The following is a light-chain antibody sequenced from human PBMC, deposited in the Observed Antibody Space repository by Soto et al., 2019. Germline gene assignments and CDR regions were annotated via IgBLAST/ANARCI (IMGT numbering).Light chain of an antibody. V-gene: IGLV7-46*01. J-gene: IGLJ7*01. Sequence: QAVVTQEPSLTVSPGGTVTLTCGSSTGAVTSGHYPYWFQQKPGQAPRTLIYDTSDKHSWTPARFSGSLLGGKAALTLSGAQPEDEAEYYCLLSYTDAPAVFGGGTQLTVL. CDR3: LLSYTDAPAV. CDR1: TGAVTSGHY. CDR2: DTS.